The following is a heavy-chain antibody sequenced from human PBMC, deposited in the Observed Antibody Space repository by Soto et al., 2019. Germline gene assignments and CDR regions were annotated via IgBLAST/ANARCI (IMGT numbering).Heavy chain of an antibody. V-gene: IGHV4-34*01. CDR2: INYSGST. J-gene: IGHJ5*02. CDR3: ARGGGVDTAMGGNWFDP. CDR1: GGSFSGYY. Sequence: SETLSLTCAVYGGSFSGYYWSWIRQPPGKGLEWIGEINYSGSTNYNPSLKSRVTISVDTSKNQFSLKLSSVTAADTAVYYCARGGGVDTAMGGNWFDPWGQGTLVTVSS. D-gene: IGHD5-18*01.